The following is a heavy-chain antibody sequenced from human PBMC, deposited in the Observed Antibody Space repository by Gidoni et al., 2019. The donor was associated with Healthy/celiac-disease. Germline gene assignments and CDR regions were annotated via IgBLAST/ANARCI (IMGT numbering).Heavy chain of an antibody. J-gene: IGHJ4*02. D-gene: IGHD2-15*01. V-gene: IGHV3-15*07. CDR3: TTEGYCSGGSCYSGFNY. CDR2: IKSKTDGGTT. Sequence: EVQLVESGGGLVKPGGALRLSSAALGFPFSNAWMNWVRQASGKGLEGGGRIKSKTDGGTTDYAATVKGRFTISRDDSKNTLYLQMNSLKTEDTAVYYCTTEGYCSGGSCYSGFNYWGQGTLVTVSS. CDR1: GFPFSNAW.